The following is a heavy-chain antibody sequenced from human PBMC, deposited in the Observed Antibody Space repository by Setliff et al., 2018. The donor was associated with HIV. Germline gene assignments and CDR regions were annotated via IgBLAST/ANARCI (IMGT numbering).Heavy chain of an antibody. V-gene: IGHV4-31*03. CDR1: GGSISSDGFY. CDR2: ISYSGST. D-gene: IGHD5-12*01. J-gene: IGHJ4*01. Sequence: SETLSLTCTVSGGSISSDGFYWSWIRQHPGERLEWIGYISYSGSTYYNPSLKTRVTISVDTSKNQFSLKLNSVTAADTAVYYCARGMTYSAYESVGYYFDYWGHGTLVTVSS. CDR3: ARGMTYSAYESVGYYFDY.